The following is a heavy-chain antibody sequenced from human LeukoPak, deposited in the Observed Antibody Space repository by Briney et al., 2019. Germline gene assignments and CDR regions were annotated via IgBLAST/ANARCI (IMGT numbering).Heavy chain of an antibody. J-gene: IGHJ6*03. CDR1: EFTFGSYD. Sequence: GGSLRLSCVASEFTFGSYDMYWVRQAPGKGLEWVALISYDRSEKKYAGSVKGRFTVSRDNSKNILYLQMNSLRADDTAVYYCARAFLSCFMDVWGKGTTVTVSS. CDR3: ARAFLSCFMDV. CDR2: ISYDRSEK. V-gene: IGHV3-30-3*01. D-gene: IGHD2/OR15-2a*01.